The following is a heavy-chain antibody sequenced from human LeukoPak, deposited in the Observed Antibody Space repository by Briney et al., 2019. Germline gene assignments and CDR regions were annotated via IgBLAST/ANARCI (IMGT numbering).Heavy chain of an antibody. CDR2: INHSGST. V-gene: IGHV4-34*01. CDR3: ARVGNLDAFDI. CDR1: GGSFSGYY. D-gene: IGHD4-23*01. J-gene: IGHJ3*02. Sequence: SETLSLTCAVYGGSFSGYYWSWIRHPPGKGLEWIGEINHSGSTNYNPSLKSRVTISVDTSKNQFSLKLSSVTAADTAVYYCARVGNLDAFDIWGQGTMVSVSS.